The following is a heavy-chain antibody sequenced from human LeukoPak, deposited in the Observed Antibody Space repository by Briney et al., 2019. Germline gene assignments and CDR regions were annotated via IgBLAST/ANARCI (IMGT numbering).Heavy chain of an antibody. V-gene: IGHV3-21*01. D-gene: IGHD3-3*01. CDR3: VRDVCLFVACDFWRWVI. J-gene: IGHJ3*02. CDR2: ISSSSSYI. CDR1: GFSFSSYN. Sequence: NTGGSLRLSCTASGFSFSSYNMNWVRQTPGKGLEWVSSISSSSSYIYYADSVKGRFTISRDNAKNSLYLQMNSLRDEDTAVYYCVRDVCLFVACDFWRWVIWGQGTMVTVSS.